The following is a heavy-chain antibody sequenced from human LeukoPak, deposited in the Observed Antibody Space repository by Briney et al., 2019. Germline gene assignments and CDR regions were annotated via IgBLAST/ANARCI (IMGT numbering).Heavy chain of an antibody. D-gene: IGHD3-3*01. Sequence: KPSETLSLTCTVSGGSISSGGYYWSWIRQHPGKGLEWIGYIYYSGSTYYNPSLKSRVTISVDTSKNQFSLKLSSVTAADTAVYYCASHDFWSGYPKEKKYYYYYGMDVWGQGTTVTVSS. CDR3: ASHDFWSGYPKEKKYYYYYGMDV. J-gene: IGHJ6*02. CDR2: IYYSGST. V-gene: IGHV4-31*03. CDR1: GGSISSGGYY.